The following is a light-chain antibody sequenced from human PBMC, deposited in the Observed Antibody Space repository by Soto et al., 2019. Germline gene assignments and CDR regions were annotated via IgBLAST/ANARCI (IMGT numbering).Light chain of an antibody. CDR1: QSVFYSSSNKNY. CDR2: WAS. V-gene: IGKV4-1*01. Sequence: DIVMTQSPDSLAVSLGERATINCRSSQSVFYSSSNKNYLAWYQQKPGQPPKQLIHWASTREYGVPDRFSGSGSRTDFTLTISSLQADYVAVYYCQHYYSSPITFGQGTRLEIK. CDR3: QHYYSSPIT. J-gene: IGKJ5*01.